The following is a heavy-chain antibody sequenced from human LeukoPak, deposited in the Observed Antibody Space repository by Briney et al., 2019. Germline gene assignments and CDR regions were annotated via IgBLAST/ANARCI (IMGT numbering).Heavy chain of an antibody. CDR2: ISAYNGNT. J-gene: IGHJ4*02. CDR1: GYTFTSYG. CDR3: ARDKVGTATLLDY. D-gene: IGHD2-21*02. Sequence: ASVKVSCKASGYTFTSYGISWVRQAPGQGLEWMGWISAYNGNTNYARKLQGRVTMTTDTSTSTACMELRSLRSDDTAVYYCARDKVGTATLLDYWGQGTLVTVSS. V-gene: IGHV1-18*01.